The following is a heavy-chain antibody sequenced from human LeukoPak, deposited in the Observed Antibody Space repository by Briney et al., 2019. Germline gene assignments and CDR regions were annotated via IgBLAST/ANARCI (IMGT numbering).Heavy chain of an antibody. V-gene: IGHV4-34*01. J-gene: IGHJ4*02. CDR2: INHSGST. Sequence: SETLSLTCAVYGGSFSGYYWSWIRQPPGKGLEWIGEINHSGSTNYNPSLKSRVTISVDTSKNQFSLKLSSVTAADTAVYYCASRRCSSTSCRYYLDYWGQGTLVTVSS. CDR1: GGSFSGYY. D-gene: IGHD2-2*01. CDR3: ASRRCSSTSCRYYLDY.